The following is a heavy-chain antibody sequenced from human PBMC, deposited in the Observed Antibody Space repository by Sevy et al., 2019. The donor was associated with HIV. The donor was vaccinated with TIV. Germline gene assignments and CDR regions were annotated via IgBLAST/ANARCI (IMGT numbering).Heavy chain of an antibody. V-gene: IGHV7-4-1*02. J-gene: IGHJ6*02. D-gene: IGHD4-17*01. CDR1: GYTFTSYA. Sequence: ASVKVSCKASGYTFTSYAMNWVRQAPGQGLEWMGWINTNTGNPTYAQGFTGRFVFSLDTSVSTAYLQISSLKAEDTAVYYCARGEDLSGDYLLLYYYYGMDVWGQGTTVTASS. CDR3: ARGEDLSGDYLLLYYYYGMDV. CDR2: INTNTGNP.